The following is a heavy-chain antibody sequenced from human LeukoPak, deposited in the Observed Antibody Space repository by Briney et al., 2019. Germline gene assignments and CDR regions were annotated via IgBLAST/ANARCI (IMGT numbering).Heavy chain of an antibody. Sequence: SGTLSLTCTVSGGSISSYYWSWIRQPPGKGLEWIGYIYTSGSTNYNPSLKSRVTISVDTSKNQFSLKLSSVTAADTAVYYCARLIYYYYYMDVWGKGTTVTVSS. CDR2: IYTSGST. J-gene: IGHJ6*03. V-gene: IGHV4-4*09. CDR1: GGSISSYY. CDR3: ARLIYYYYYMDV.